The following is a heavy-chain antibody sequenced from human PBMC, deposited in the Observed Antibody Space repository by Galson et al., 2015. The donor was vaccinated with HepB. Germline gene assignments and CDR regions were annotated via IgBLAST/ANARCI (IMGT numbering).Heavy chain of an antibody. Sequence: SVKVSCKASGGTFSSYTISWVRQAPGQGLEWMGRIIPILGIANYAQKFQGRVTITADKSTSTAYMELSSLRSEDTAVYYCARDYYDSSGYYYPFDYWGQETLVTVSS. D-gene: IGHD3-22*01. CDR3: ARDYYDSSGYYYPFDY. CDR2: IIPILGIA. J-gene: IGHJ4*02. V-gene: IGHV1-69*04. CDR1: GGTFSSYT.